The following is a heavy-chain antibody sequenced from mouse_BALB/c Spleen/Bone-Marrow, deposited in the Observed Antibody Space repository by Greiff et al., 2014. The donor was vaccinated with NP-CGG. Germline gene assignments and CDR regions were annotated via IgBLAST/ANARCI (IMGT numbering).Heavy chain of an antibody. J-gene: IGHJ4*01. CDR2: FSSGGSYT. V-gene: IGHV5-6*01. Sequence: EVKLVESGGDLVKPGGSLKLSCAASGFTFSSYGMSWVRQTPDKRLEWVATFSSGGSYTYYPDSLKGRFTISRDIAKNTLYLQMSSLKSEDTALYYCARHGHHGDAMDYWGQGTSVTVSS. CDR3: ARHGHHGDAMDY. CDR1: GFTFSSYG. D-gene: IGHD3-1*01.